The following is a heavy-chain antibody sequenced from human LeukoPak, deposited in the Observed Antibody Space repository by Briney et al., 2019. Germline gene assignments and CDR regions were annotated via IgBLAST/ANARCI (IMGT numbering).Heavy chain of an antibody. CDR2: ISYDGSNK. V-gene: IGHV3-30*04. CDR1: GFTFSSYA. D-gene: IGHD2-15*01. CDR3: ARDSSSGGSYYFDY. J-gene: IGHJ4*02. Sequence: GGSLRLSCAASGFTFSSYAMHWARQAPGKGLEWVALISYDGSNKYFADSVKGRFTISRDNSKNTLYLQMNSLRAEDTAIYYCARDSSSGGSYYFDYWGQGTLVTVSS.